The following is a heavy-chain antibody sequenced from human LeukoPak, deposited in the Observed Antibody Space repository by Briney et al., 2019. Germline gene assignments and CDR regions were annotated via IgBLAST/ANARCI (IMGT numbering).Heavy chain of an antibody. D-gene: IGHD7-27*01. V-gene: IGHV3-23*01. CDR2: IPSRSTT. J-gene: IGHJ4*02. CDR1: GFIFSHYG. Sequence: PGGSLRLSCAASGFIFSHYGMNWVRQAPGKGLEWVSGIPSRSTTYYADSVKGRLTISRDNSKNMVWLQINSPTAEDTATYYCAKDGNWARFEDWGQGTLVTVSS. CDR3: AKDGNWARFED.